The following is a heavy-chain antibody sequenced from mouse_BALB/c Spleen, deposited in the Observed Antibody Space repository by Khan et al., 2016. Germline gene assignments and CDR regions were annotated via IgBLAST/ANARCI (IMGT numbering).Heavy chain of an antibody. V-gene: IGHV1-7*01. CDR1: GYTFTSYC. Sequence: QIQLVQSGAELAKPGASVKMSCKASGYTFTSYCIHWVKQRPGQGLEWIGYINPSTGYTEYNQKFKDKATLTADKSSSTAYMQLSSLTSENSAVXYCAGGGYGSFAYWGQGTLVTVSA. CDR3: AGGGYGSFAY. J-gene: IGHJ3*01. D-gene: IGHD1-1*02. CDR2: INPSTGYT.